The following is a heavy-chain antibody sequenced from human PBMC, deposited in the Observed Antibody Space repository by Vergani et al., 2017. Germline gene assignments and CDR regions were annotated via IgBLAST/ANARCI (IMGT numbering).Heavy chain of an antibody. J-gene: IGHJ4*02. CDR3: MGYCSSTSCYAGADRAY. D-gene: IGHD2-2*01. CDR2: ISYDGGNK. Sequence: QVQLVESGGGVVQPGRSLRLSCEASGLTFSSYGMHWVRQAPGKGLEWVAIISYDGGNKYYADSVQGRFTISRDNAKNSLYLQMNSLRAEDTAVYYCMGYCSSTSCYAGADRAYWGQGTLVTVSS. V-gene: IGHV3-30*03. CDR1: GLTFSSYG.